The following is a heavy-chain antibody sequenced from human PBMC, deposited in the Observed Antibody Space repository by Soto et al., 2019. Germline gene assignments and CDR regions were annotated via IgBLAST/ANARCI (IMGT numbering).Heavy chain of an antibody. CDR2: IIPIFGTA. V-gene: IGHV1-69*13. J-gene: IGHJ5*02. Sequence: ASVKVSCKASGGTFSSYAISWVRQAPGQGLEWMGGIIPIFGTANYAQKFQGRVTITADESTSTAYMELSSLRSEDTAVYYCARALYRYYGSGSHDPHYWFDPWGQGTLVTVSS. CDR1: GGTFSSYA. D-gene: IGHD3-10*01. CDR3: ARALYRYYGSGSHDPHYWFDP.